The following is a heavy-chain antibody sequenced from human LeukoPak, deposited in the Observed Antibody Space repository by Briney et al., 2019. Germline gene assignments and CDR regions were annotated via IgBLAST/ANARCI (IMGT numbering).Heavy chain of an antibody. CDR1: GFTFSSYS. CDR2: ISSSSSYI. V-gene: IGHV3-21*01. CDR3: AREPGGVVTTNDY. J-gene: IGHJ4*02. D-gene: IGHD3-3*01. Sequence: PGGSLRLSCAASGFTFSSYSMNWVRQAPGKGLEWVSSISSSSSYIYYADSVKGRFTISRDNAKNSLYLQMNSLRAEDTAVYYCAREPGGVVTTNDYWGQGTLVTVSS.